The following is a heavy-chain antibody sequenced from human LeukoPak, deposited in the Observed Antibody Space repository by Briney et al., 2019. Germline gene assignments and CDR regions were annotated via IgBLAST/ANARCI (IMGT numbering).Heavy chain of an antibody. V-gene: IGHV1-69*04. D-gene: IGHD2-15*01. CDR1: GGTFSSYA. CDR3: ARDWVYCSGGSCYTTNYYYYGMDV. CDR2: IIPILGIA. Sequence: SVKVSCKASGGTFSSYAISWVRQAPGQGLEWMGRIIPILGIANYAQKFQGRVTISADKSTSTAYMELSSLRSEDTAVYYCARDWVYCSGGSCYTTNYYYYGMDVWGQGTTVTVSS. J-gene: IGHJ6*02.